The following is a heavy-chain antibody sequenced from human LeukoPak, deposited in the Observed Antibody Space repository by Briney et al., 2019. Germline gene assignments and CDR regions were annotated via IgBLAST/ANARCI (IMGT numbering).Heavy chain of an antibody. J-gene: IGHJ4*02. D-gene: IGHD4-23*01. CDR1: GGSFSGYY. CDR2: INHSGST. CDR3: AYDTGATVITPGHVY. Sequence: PSETLSLTCAVYGGSFSGYYWSWIRQPPGKGLEWIGEINHSGSTNYNPSLKGRVTISVDTSKNQFSLKLSSVTAADTAVYYCAYDTGATVITPGHVYWGQGTLVTVSS. V-gene: IGHV4-34*01.